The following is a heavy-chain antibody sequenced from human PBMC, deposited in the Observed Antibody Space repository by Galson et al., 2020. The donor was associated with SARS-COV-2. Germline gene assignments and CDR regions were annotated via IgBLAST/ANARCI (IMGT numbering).Heavy chain of an antibody. CDR2: ISYNGRNK. J-gene: IGHJ4*03. CDR1: GFTFSTYG. Sequence: GGPLRLPCAASGFTFSTYGMNWVRKAPGKGLEWVALISYNGRNKYYADPVKGRFTISKDNSKNTLYLQMNSLSAEDTAVYYCAKDQGSYFGDWGQGTLVTVAS. D-gene: IGHD3-10*01. CDR3: AKDQGSYFGD. V-gene: IGHV3-30*18.